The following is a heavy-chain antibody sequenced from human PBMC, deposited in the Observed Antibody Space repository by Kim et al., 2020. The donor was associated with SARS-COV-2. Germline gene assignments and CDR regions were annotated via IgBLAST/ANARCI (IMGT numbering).Heavy chain of an antibody. CDR2: ISSSSSYI. D-gene: IGHD3-9*01. CDR1: GFTFSSYS. V-gene: IGHV3-21*01. Sequence: GGSLRLSCAASGFTFSSYSMNWVRQAPGKGLEWVSSISSSSSYIYYADSVKGRFTISRDNAKNSLYLQMNSLRAEDTAVYYCARDLPNYDILTGYYSLGDIDYWGQGTLVTVSS. J-gene: IGHJ4*02. CDR3: ARDLPNYDILTGYYSLGDIDY.